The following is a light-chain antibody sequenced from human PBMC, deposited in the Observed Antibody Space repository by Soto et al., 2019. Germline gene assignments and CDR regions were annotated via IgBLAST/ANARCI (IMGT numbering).Light chain of an antibody. CDR3: QQYNNSQT. J-gene: IGKJ1*01. V-gene: IGKV3-15*01. CDR2: GAS. Sequence: EIVITQSPATLSVSPGERTTLSCRASPSASIILAWFQQKPGQAPRLLIHGASTRSTGTPAMFSGTWSGTEFTLTTSSLQSEDYAEYYCQQYNNSQTFGQGTKVEIK. CDR1: PSASII.